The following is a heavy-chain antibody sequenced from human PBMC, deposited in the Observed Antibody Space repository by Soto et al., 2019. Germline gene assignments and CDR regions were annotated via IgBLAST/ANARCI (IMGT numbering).Heavy chain of an antibody. CDR1: GFTFSNAW. D-gene: IGHD1-26*01. Sequence: GGSLRLSCAASGFTFSNAWMSWVRQAPGKGLEWVGRIKSKTDGGTTDYAAPVKGRFTISRDDSKNTLYLQMNSLKTADTAVYYCTTSTSGSYPFDYWGQGTLVTVSS. V-gene: IGHV3-15*01. CDR2: IKSKTDGGTT. J-gene: IGHJ4*02. CDR3: TTSTSGSYPFDY.